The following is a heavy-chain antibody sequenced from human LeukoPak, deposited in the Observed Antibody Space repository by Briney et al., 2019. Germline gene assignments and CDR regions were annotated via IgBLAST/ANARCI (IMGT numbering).Heavy chain of an antibody. Sequence: GGSLRLSCAASGFTFSSCGMHWVRQAPGKGLEWVAVISYDGSNKYCADSVKGRFTISRDNSKNTLFLEMNSLRAEDTAVYYCAKALTSGWYLDAFNIWGQGTMVTVSS. CDR2: ISYDGSNK. V-gene: IGHV3-30*18. D-gene: IGHD6-19*01. CDR3: AKALTSGWYLDAFNI. CDR1: GFTFSSCG. J-gene: IGHJ3*02.